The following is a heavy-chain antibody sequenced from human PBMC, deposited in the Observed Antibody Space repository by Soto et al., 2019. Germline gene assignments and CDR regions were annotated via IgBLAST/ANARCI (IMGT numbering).Heavy chain of an antibody. CDR1: GFTFSSYE. CDR3: ARDKYDYDSSGYYYDY. V-gene: IGHV3-48*03. J-gene: IGHJ4*02. Sequence: EVQLVESGGGLVQPGGSLRFSCAASGFTFSSYEMNWVRQAPGKGLEWVSYISSSGSTIYYADSVKGRFTISRDNAKNSLYLQMNSLRAEDTAVYYCARDKYDYDSSGYYYDYWGQGTLVTVSS. CDR2: ISSSGSTI. D-gene: IGHD3-22*01.